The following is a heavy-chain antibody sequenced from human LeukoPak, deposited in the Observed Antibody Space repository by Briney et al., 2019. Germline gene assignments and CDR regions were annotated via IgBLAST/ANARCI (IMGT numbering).Heavy chain of an antibody. D-gene: IGHD3-10*01. CDR1: GFTFSTYS. Sequence: HSGGSLRLSCAASGFTFSTYSMNWVRQAPGKGLEWVSSITSSSSAINYADSVKGRFTISRDNAKNSLYLEMNSLRDEDTAVYYCATYYYGSDVYFQHWGQGTLVTVSS. CDR3: ATYYYGSDVYFQH. J-gene: IGHJ1*01. V-gene: IGHV3-48*02. CDR2: ITSSSSAI.